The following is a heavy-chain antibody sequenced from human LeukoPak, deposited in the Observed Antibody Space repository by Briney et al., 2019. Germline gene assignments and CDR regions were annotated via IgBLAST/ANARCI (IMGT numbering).Heavy chain of an antibody. Sequence: GGSLRLSCAASGFTFSGYGMSWVRQAPGKGLEWVSAISGSGGSTYSADSVKGRFTISRDNSKNTLYLQMNSLRAEDSAVYYCAKGNSGWYLAFDYWGQGTLVTVSS. CDR3: AKGNSGWYLAFDY. V-gene: IGHV3-23*01. CDR2: ISGSGGST. D-gene: IGHD6-19*01. CDR1: GFTFSGYG. J-gene: IGHJ4*02.